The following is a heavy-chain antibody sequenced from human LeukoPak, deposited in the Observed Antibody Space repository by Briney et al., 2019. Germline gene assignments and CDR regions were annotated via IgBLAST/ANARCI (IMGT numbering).Heavy chain of an antibody. CDR3: AKDKGSYDAFDI. J-gene: IGHJ3*02. Sequence: PGGSLRLSCAASGFTFSSYAMSWVRQAPGKGLEWVLAISGSGGSTYYADSVKGRFTISRDNSKNTLYLQMNSLRAEDTAVYYCAKDKGSYDAFDIWGQGTMVTVSS. CDR1: GFTFSSYA. D-gene: IGHD3-10*01. V-gene: IGHV3-23*01. CDR2: ISGSGGST.